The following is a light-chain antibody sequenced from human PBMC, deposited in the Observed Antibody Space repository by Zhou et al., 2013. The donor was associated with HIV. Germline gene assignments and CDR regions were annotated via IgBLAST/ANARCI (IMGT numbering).Light chain of an antibody. CDR2: DTA. CDR1: RDIRIF. CDR3: QQYDDLPLT. V-gene: IGKV1-33*01. Sequence: IRMTQSPFSLSASIGDRVTVTCQASRDIRIFLNWYHQRPGKAPKLMIYDTAILERGVPSRFRGSASGTNFTFTITSLQPEDTGTFYCQQYDDLPLTFGGGTRVEI. J-gene: IGKJ4*01.